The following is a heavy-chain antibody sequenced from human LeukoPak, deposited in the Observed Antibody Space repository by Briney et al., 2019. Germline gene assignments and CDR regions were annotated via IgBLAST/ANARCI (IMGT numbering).Heavy chain of an antibody. V-gene: IGHV1-18*01. J-gene: IGHJ6*02. CDR1: GYTFTNYG. CDR2: ISAYNGNT. D-gene: IGHD2-21*02. Sequence: ASVTVSCTASGYTFTNYGINWVRQAPGQGLEWMGWISAYNGNTNYAQKLQGRVTMTTDTSTSTAYMELRSLRSDDTAVYYCARDPMTSQGRDYYYGMDVWGQGTTVTVSS. CDR3: ARDPMTSQGRDYYYGMDV.